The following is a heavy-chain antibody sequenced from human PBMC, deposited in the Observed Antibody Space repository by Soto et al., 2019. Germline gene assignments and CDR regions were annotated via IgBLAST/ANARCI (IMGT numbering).Heavy chain of an antibody. D-gene: IGHD3-22*01. CDR3: AKGRSSMIVVVMDY. CDR1: GFNFDGSA. J-gene: IGHJ4*02. V-gene: IGHV3-9*01. Sequence: SLRLSCVASGFNFDGSAMNWVRQVPGKGLEWVSGITWNSGHILYADSVKGRFTISRDNAKKSLYLELNSLRPEDTALYYCAKGRSSMIVVVMDYLEQGTRVTVSS. CDR2: ITWNSGHI.